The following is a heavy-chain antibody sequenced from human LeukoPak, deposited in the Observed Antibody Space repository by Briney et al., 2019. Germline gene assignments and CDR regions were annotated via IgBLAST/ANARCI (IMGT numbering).Heavy chain of an antibody. CDR3: ARESDSSGYYQRSRVNWFDP. V-gene: IGHV3-21*01. D-gene: IGHD3-22*01. CDR1: GFTFSSYS. CDR2: ISSSSSYI. Sequence: SGGSLRLSCAASGFTFSSYSMNWVRQAPGKGLEWVSSISSSSSYIYYADSVKGRFTISRDNAKNSLYLQMDSLRAEDTAVYYCARESDSSGYYQRSRVNWFDPWGQGTLVTVSS. J-gene: IGHJ5*02.